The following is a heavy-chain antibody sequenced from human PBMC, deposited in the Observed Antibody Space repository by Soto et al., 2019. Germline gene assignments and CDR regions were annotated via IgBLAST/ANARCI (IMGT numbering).Heavy chain of an antibody. Sequence: QVQLQQWGAGLLKPSETLSLTCAVYGGSFSDYYWSWIRQPPGKGLEWIGEISLTGGTTYSPSLKSRVTISIDTSKNQFSLKLNSVTAADTAVYYCARETMRFTFAFDIWGHGTMVTVSS. CDR1: GGSFSDYY. J-gene: IGHJ3*02. CDR3: ARETMRFTFAFDI. V-gene: IGHV4-34*01. D-gene: IGHD2-2*01. CDR2: ISLTGGT.